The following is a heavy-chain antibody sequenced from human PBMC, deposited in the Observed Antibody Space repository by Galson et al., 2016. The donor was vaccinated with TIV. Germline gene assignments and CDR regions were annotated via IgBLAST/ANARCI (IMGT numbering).Heavy chain of an antibody. V-gene: IGHV3-11*05. CDR1: GFAFSDFY. Sequence: SLRLSCAASGFAFSDFYMSWIRQAPGKGLEWLSYIRSSGDFTYDADSVRGRFTVSRDNARNSLFLQMTSLRAEDTAIYYCAREKAVGPALLDFWGQGVPVTVSP. CDR3: AREKAVGPALLDF. CDR2: IRSSGDFT. D-gene: IGHD2-15*01. J-gene: IGHJ4*02.